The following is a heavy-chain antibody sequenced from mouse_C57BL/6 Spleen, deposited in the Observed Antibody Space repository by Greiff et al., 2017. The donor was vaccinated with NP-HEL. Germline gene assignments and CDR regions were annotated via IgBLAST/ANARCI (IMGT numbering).Heavy chain of an antibody. CDR2: IYPRSGNI. V-gene: IGHV1-81*01. Sequence: QVQLQQSGAELARPGASVKLSCKASGYTFTSYGISWVKQRTGQGLEWIGGIYPRSGNIYYNEKFKGKATLTADKSSSTAYMELRSLTSEDSAVFFSTRGVYCGLDYWGQGTSVTVSS. D-gene: IGHD2-1*01. J-gene: IGHJ4*01. CDR3: TRGVYCGLDY. CDR1: GYTFTSYG.